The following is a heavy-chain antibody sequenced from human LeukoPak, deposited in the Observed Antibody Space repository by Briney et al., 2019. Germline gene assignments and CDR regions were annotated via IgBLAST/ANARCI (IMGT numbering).Heavy chain of an antibody. CDR3: AREGGRGYDSSGYNDAFDI. V-gene: IGHV4-61*02. Sequence: PSETLSLTCTVSGGSISSGSYYWSWIRQPAGKGLEWIGRIYTSGSTNYNPSLKSRVTISVDTSKNQFSLKLSSVTATDTAVYYCAREGGRGYDSSGYNDAFDIWGQGTMVTVSS. CDR1: GGSISSGSYY. D-gene: IGHD3-22*01. CDR2: IYTSGST. J-gene: IGHJ3*02.